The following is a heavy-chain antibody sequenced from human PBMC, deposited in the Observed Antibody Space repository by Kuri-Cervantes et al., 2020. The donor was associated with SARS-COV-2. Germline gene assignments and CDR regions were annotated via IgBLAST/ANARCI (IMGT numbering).Heavy chain of an antibody. CDR1: GFAFSSYV. Sequence: GESLKISCAASGFAFSSYVLHWVRRAPGKGPEWVSAIGTGGDTYYADSVKGRFTISRDNAKNSLYLQMNSPRAEDTAVYYCLRVLSSGSLIDYWGQGTLVTVSS. CDR3: LRVLSSGSLIDY. D-gene: IGHD1-26*01. V-gene: IGHV3-47*02. J-gene: IGHJ4*02. CDR2: IGTGGDT.